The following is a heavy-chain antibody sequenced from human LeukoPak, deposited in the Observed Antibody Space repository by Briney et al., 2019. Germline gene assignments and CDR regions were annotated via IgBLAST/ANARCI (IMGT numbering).Heavy chain of an antibody. V-gene: IGHV4-34*01. CDR3: ARVVEMATATDY. CDR1: GGSFSGYY. D-gene: IGHD5-24*01. Sequence: SETLSLTCAVYGGSFSGYYWGWIRQPPGKGLEWIGSVYYSGSTYYNPSLKSRVTISVDTSKNQFSLKLSSVTAADTAVYYCARVVEMATATDYWGQGTLVTVSS. CDR2: VYYSGST. J-gene: IGHJ4*02.